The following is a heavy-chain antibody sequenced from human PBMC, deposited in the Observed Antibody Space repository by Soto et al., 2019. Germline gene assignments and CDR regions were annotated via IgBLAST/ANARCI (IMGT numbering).Heavy chain of an antibody. CDR2: IIPILGIS. CDR3: ARDALAYCDGDCHPLRDYYYYGMVV. J-gene: IGHJ6*02. V-gene: IGHV1-69*08. Sequence: QVQLVQSGAEVKKPGSSVKVSCKASGGTFSSYTISWVRQAPGQGLEWMGRIIPILGISNYAQKFQGRVTITADKSTSTAYMELSSLRSEDTAVYYCARDALAYCDGDCHPLRDYYYYGMVVWGQGTTVTVSS. D-gene: IGHD2-21*02. CDR1: GGTFSSYT.